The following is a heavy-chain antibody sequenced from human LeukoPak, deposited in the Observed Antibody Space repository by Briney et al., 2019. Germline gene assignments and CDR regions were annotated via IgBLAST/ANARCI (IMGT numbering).Heavy chain of an antibody. CDR3: VRIGCSSTSCYGNSVDP. V-gene: IGHV1-18*01. CDR1: GYSFTTYG. D-gene: IGHD2-2*01. CDR2: ISAYNGNT. Sequence: ASVKVSCKTSGYSFTTYGISWVRQAPGQGLEWMGWISAYNGNTKFVQKLQGRVTMTTDTSASTAYMELRSLRSDDTAVYYCVRIGCSSTSCYGNSVDPWGQGTLVTVSS. J-gene: IGHJ5*02.